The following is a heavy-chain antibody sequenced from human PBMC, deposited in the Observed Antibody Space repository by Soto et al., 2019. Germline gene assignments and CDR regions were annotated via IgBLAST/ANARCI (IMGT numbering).Heavy chain of an antibody. CDR3: AKAQGYGSFDY. D-gene: IGHD5-12*01. J-gene: IGHJ4*02. CDR2: ISGSGVST. CDR1: GFTFSSYA. Sequence: EVQLLESGGGLVQPGGSLRLSCAASGFTFSSYAMNWVRQALGKGLEWVSAISGSGVSTYADSVKGRFTISRDNSKNTLYLQMNSLRAEDTAVYYCAKAQGYGSFDYWGQGTLVTVSS. V-gene: IGHV3-23*01.